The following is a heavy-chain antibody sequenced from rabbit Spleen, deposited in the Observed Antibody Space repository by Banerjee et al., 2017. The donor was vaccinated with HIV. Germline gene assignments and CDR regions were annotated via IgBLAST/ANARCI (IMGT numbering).Heavy chain of an antibody. Sequence: QEQLVESGGGLVQPGGSLKLSCKASGFDFSNYAISWVRQAPGKGPEWIAYIYPGFGLRDYANSVKGRFTISSDNAQNTVFLQMTSLTASDTATYFCARDSYDDYGDYVWDLWGPGTLVTVS. CDR3: ARDSYDDYGDYVWDL. V-gene: IGHV1S47*01. CDR2: IYPGFGLR. CDR1: GFDFSNYA. J-gene: IGHJ4*01. D-gene: IGHD2-1*01.